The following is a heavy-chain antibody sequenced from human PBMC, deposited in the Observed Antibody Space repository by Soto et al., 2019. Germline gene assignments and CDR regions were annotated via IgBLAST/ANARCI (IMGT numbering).Heavy chain of an antibody. CDR3: ARGGIPPSGYGIAYAMDV. CDR1: GVSISGRRYD. J-gene: IGHJ6*02. Sequence: SETLSLTCTVSGVSISGRRYDWGWIRQPPGRGLEWIGNIYYSGSTYYTPALKSRVTLSVDTSKNQFSLNLNSVTAADTAVYSYARGGIPPSGYGIAYAMDVWGQGPTVTVSS. CDR2: IYYSGST. V-gene: IGHV4-39*01. D-gene: IGHD1-26*01.